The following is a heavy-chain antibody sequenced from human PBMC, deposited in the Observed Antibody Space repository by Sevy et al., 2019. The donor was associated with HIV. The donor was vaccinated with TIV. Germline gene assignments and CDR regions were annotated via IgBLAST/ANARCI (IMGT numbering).Heavy chain of an antibody. V-gene: IGHV1-18*01. CDR2: ISRYNT. J-gene: IGHJ1*01. Sequence: ASVKVSCKTSGYTFVNYFITWVRQAPGQGLEWVGRISRYNTDYAQNFQGRVTMTTDTSTGTVYLELRSLRFDDTAIYYCARAPSGGPGPRQYFQYWGQGTLVTVSS. CDR3: ARAPSGGPGPRQYFQY. CDR1: GYTFVNYF. D-gene: IGHD1-26*01.